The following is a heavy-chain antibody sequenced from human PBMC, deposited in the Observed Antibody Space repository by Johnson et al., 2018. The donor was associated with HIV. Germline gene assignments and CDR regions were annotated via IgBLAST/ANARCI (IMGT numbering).Heavy chain of an antibody. J-gene: IGHJ3*02. CDR2: ISYDGSNK. CDR1: GFTFSSYG. CDR3: ASTGSGSDDAFDI. D-gene: IGHD3-10*01. Sequence: QEKLVESGGGVVQPGRSLRLSCAASGFTFSSYGMHWVRQAPGKGLEWVAVISYDGSNKYYADSVKGRFTISRDNSKNTLYLQMNSLRAEDTAVYYCASTGSGSDDAFDIWGQGTMVTVSS. V-gene: IGHV3-30*19.